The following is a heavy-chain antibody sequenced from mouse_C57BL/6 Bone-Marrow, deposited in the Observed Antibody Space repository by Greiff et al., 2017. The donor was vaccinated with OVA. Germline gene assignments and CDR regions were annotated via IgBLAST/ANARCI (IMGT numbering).Heavy chain of an antibody. J-gene: IGHJ3*01. D-gene: IGHD2-5*01. Sequence: QVQLQQPGAELVKPGASVKLSCKASGYTFTSYWMQWVKQRPGQGLEWIGEIDPSDSYTNYNQKFKGKATLTVATSSSTAYMQLSSLTSEDSAVYYCARSYYSRTWFAYWGQGTLVTVSA. CDR3: ARSYYSRTWFAY. V-gene: IGHV1-50*01. CDR2: IDPSDSYT. CDR1: GYTFTSYW.